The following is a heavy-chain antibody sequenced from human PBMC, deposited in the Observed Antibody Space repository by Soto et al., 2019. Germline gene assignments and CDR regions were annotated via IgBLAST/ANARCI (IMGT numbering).Heavy chain of an antibody. D-gene: IGHD1-7*01. V-gene: IGHV1-69*01. J-gene: IGHJ3*02. CDR3: ARKNPYNWNYDFLVVEDAFDI. Sequence: QVQLVQSGAEVKKPGSSVKVSCKASGGTFSSYAISWVRQAPGQGLEWMGGIIPIFGTANYAQKFQGRVTITADETTSTDYMELSSLRSEDTAVYYCARKNPYNWNYDFLVVEDAFDIWGQGTLVTVSS. CDR2: IIPIFGTA. CDR1: GGTFSSYA.